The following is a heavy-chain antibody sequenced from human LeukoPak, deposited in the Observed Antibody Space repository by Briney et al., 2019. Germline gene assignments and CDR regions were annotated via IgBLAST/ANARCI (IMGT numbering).Heavy chain of an antibody. CDR1: GFTFSSYA. CDR3: GAYDYIWGSYRYRLSDY. V-gene: IGHV3-23*01. CDR2: TSGSGGST. Sequence: GGSLRLSCAASGFTFSSYAMSWVRQAPGKGLEWVSATSGSGGSTYYADSVKGRFTISRDNSKNTLYLQMNSLRAEDTAVYYCGAYDYIWGSYRYRLSDYWGQGTLVTVSS. J-gene: IGHJ4*02. D-gene: IGHD3-16*02.